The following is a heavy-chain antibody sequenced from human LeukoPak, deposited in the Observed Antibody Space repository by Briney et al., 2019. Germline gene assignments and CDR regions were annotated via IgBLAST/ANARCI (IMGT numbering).Heavy chain of an antibody. CDR1: GYSFTSYW. Sequence: GESLRISCKGPGYSFTSYWIGWVRQMPGKGLEWMGIIYPVDSDTRYSPSFQGQVTISADKSISTAYLQWSSLKASDTAMYYCARLGCSSTSCYTWRNWFDPWGQGTLVTVSS. D-gene: IGHD2-2*02. CDR3: ARLGCSSTSCYTWRNWFDP. CDR2: IYPVDSDT. J-gene: IGHJ5*02. V-gene: IGHV5-51*01.